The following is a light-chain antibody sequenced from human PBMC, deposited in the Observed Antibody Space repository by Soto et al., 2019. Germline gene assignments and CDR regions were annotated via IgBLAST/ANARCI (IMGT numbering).Light chain of an antibody. CDR2: DVS. V-gene: IGLV2-11*01. J-gene: IGLJ3*02. CDR1: SSDVGGYNY. CDR3: CSYAGSYTWV. Sequence: QSALTQPRSVSWSPGQSVTISCTGTSSDVGGYNYVSWYQQHPGKAPKLMIYDVSERPSGVPDRFSGSKSGNMASLTISGLQAEDEADYYCCSYAGSYTWVFGGGTKLTVL.